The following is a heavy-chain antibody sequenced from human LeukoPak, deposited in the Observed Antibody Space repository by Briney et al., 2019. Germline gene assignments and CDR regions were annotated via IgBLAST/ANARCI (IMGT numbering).Heavy chain of an antibody. CDR1: GFPFSSYA. CDR3: TKGLSFAATDGFAI. V-gene: IGHV3-23*01. J-gene: IGHJ3*02. CDR2: ISGSGGST. D-gene: IGHD2-15*01. Sequence: PGGSLRLSCAASGFPFSSYAMSWVRQAPGKGLEWVSAISGSGGSTYYADSVKGRFTISRDNSKNTLFLQMNSLRVEDTALYYCTKGLSFAATDGFAIWGQGTMVTVSS.